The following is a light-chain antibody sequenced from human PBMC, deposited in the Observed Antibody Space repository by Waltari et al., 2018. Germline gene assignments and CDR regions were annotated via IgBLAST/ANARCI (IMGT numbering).Light chain of an antibody. Sequence: QSVLTQAPSASETPGQRVTISCLGSSSNLGSNYINWYQQLPGTAPKLLIYNNKQRPSRVPDRFSGAKSGTSASLAISGLQSADEADYYCSAWDDSLNAWVFGGGTRLTVL. V-gene: IGLV1-44*01. CDR2: NNK. CDR3: SAWDDSLNAWV. CDR1: SSNLGSNY. J-gene: IGLJ2*01.